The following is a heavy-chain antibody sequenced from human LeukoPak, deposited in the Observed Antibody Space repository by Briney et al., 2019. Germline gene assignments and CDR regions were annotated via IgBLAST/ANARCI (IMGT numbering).Heavy chain of an antibody. CDR2: IIPIFGTA. D-gene: IGHD6-19*01. V-gene: IGHV1-69*13. Sequence: ASVKVSCKASGGTFSSYAISWVRQAPGQGLEWMGGIIPIFGTANYAQKFQGRVTITADESTSTAYMALSSLRSEDTAVYYCARKIAVAANWRDWYFDLWGRGTLVTVSS. CDR1: GGTFSSYA. J-gene: IGHJ2*01. CDR3: ARKIAVAANWRDWYFDL.